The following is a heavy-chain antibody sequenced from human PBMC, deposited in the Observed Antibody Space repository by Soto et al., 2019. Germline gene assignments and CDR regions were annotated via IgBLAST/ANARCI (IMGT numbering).Heavy chain of an antibody. Sequence: GGSLRLSCAASGFTFSSYGMHWVRQAPGKGLEWVAVIWYDGSNKYYADSVKGRFTISRDNSKNTLYLQMNSLRAEDTAVYYCARGGGGSNMGYFDYWGQGTLVTVSS. CDR1: GFTFSSYG. CDR3: ARGGGGSNMGYFDY. CDR2: IWYDGSNK. J-gene: IGHJ4*02. V-gene: IGHV3-33*01. D-gene: IGHD2-15*01.